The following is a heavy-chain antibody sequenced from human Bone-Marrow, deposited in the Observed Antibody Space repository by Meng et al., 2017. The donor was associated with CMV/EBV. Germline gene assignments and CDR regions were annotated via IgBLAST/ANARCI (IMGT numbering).Heavy chain of an antibody. D-gene: IGHD4-23*01. V-gene: IGHV3-33*01. CDR2: IWYDGSNK. Sequence: LSLTCAASGFTFSSYGMHWVRQAPGKGLEWVAVIWYDGSNKYYADSVKGRFTISRDNSKNTLYLQMNSLRAEDTAVYYCAGAAVVTYYYYYGMDVWGQGTTVTVSS. CDR1: GFTFSSYG. J-gene: IGHJ6*02. CDR3: AGAAVVTYYYYYGMDV.